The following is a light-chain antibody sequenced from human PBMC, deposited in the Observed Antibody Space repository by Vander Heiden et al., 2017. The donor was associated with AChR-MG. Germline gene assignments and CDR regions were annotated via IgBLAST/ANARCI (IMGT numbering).Light chain of an antibody. CDR3: QAWDSSLVV. CDR1: TLGDKY. V-gene: IGLV3-1*01. CDR2: QDS. J-gene: IGLJ2*01. Sequence: SYELTQPPSVSVSPGQTASITCSGDTLGDKYACWYQQKPGPFPVRGSYQDSKRPSGIPERVSGSNSATTVTLTISGTQAMDESYYYCQAWDSSLVVCGGGTKLTGL.